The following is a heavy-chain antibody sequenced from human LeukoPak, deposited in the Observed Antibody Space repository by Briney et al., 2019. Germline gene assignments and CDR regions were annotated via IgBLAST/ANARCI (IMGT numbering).Heavy chain of an antibody. CDR2: INWNGGST. Sequence: SGGSLRLSCAASGFTFDDYGMSWVRQAPGKGLEWVSGINWNGGSTGYADSVKGRFTISRDNSKNTLYLQMNSLRAEDTAVYYCAKDFTEYCSGGSCYDWFDPWGQGTLVTVSS. D-gene: IGHD2-15*01. V-gene: IGHV3-20*04. CDR3: AKDFTEYCSGGSCYDWFDP. J-gene: IGHJ5*02. CDR1: GFTFDDYG.